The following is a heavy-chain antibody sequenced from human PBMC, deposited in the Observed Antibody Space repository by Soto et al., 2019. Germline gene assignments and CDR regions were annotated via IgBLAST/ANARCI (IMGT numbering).Heavy chain of an antibody. CDR1: GGSISSSNW. Sequence: SETLSLTCAVSGGSISSSNWWSWVRQPPGKGLEWIGEIYHSGSTNYNPSLKSRVVISVDRSENQFSLRLSSVTAADTAVYYCARVKGGTTRRAFDSWGQGTLVTVSS. CDR2: IYHSGST. J-gene: IGHJ4*02. CDR3: ARVKGGTTRRAFDS. V-gene: IGHV4-4*02. D-gene: IGHD1-7*01.